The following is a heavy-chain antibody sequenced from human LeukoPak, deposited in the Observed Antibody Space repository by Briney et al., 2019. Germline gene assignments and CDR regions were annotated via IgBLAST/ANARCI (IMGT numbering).Heavy chain of an antibody. J-gene: IGHJ4*02. CDR1: GYSFTSYW. CDR3: ARGDVVVNAEVEV. CDR2: IYPGDSDT. Sequence: GESLKISCKGSGYSFTSYWIGWVRQMPGKGLEWMGIIYPGDSDTRYSPSFQGQVTIPADKSISTAYLQWSSLKASDTAMYYCARGDVVVNAEVEVWGQGTLVTVSS. V-gene: IGHV5-51*01. D-gene: IGHD2-2*01.